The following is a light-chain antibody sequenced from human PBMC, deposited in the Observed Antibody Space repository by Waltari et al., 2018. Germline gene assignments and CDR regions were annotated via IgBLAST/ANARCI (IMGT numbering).Light chain of an antibody. CDR3: SSYAGNNIWV. CDR1: SYDVGTSNY. Sequence: QSALTQPPSASGSPGQSVTISCTGSSYDVGTSNYVCWYQQHPGKAPKLMIYEVTKRPSGVRDRFSGSRSGNTASLTVSGLQAEDEADYYGSSYAGNNIWVFGGGTRLAVL. CDR2: EVT. J-gene: IGLJ3*02. V-gene: IGLV2-8*01.